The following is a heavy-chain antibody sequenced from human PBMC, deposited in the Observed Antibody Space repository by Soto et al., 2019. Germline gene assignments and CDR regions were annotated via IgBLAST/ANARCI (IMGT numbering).Heavy chain of an antibody. CDR1: GGSISSYY. V-gene: IGHV4-4*07. J-gene: IGHJ4*02. CDR3: ARACSSNSCYDVFDY. D-gene: IGHD2-2*01. Sequence: SETLSVRCTVSGGSISSYYWSWIRQPAGKGLEWIGRIYTSGSTNYNPSLKSRVTMTVDTSKNQFSLKLSSVTAADTAVYYCARACSSNSCYDVFDYWGQGTLVTVS. CDR2: IYTSGST.